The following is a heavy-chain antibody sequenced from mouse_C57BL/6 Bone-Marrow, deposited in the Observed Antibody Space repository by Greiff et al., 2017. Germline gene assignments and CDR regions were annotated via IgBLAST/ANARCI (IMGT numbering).Heavy chain of an antibody. CDR1: GYTFTSYW. CDR2: INPSNGGT. V-gene: IGHV1-53*01. J-gene: IGHJ4*01. CDR3: ARGRVRSYYAMDY. Sequence: QVQLKQPGPELVKPGASVKLSCKASGYTFTSYWMHWVKQRPGQGLEWIGNINPSNGGTNYNEKFKSKATLTVDNSSSTAYMQLSSLTSEDSAVYYCARGRVRSYYAMDYWGQGTSVTVSS.